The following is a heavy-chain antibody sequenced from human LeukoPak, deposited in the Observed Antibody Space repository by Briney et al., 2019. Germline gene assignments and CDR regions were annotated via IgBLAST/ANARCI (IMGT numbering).Heavy chain of an antibody. J-gene: IGHJ4*02. CDR2: ISSSSSYI. Sequence: PGGSLRLSCAASGFTFSSYWMNWVRQAPGKGLEWVSSISSSSSYIYYADSVKGRFTISRDNAKNSLYLQMNSLRAEDTAVYYCARDVDTAMVPDYWGQGTLVTVSS. D-gene: IGHD5-18*01. CDR3: ARDVDTAMVPDY. CDR1: GFTFSSYW. V-gene: IGHV3-21*01.